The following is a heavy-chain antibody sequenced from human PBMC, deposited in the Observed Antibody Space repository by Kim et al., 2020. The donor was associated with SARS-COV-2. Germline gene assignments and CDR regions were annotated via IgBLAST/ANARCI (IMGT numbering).Heavy chain of an antibody. CDR1: GGSMNRDDSC. D-gene: IGHD3-9*01. J-gene: IGHJ5*02. CDR3: ARTHEKYDSWYDP. V-gene: IGHV4-30-4*01. Sequence: SETLSLTCSVSGGSMNRDDSCWSWSRQSPGKGLEWIGYTYYSGVTLYNPSLKSRLTISVDKSNNQFSLTLSSVTAADTAVYYCARTHEKYDSWYDPWGQGTLVIVSS. CDR2: TYYSGVT.